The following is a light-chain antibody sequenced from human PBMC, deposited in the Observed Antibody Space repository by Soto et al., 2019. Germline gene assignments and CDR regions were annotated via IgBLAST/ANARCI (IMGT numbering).Light chain of an antibody. J-gene: IGLJ1*01. CDR1: RANIGAGYD. V-gene: IGLV1-40*01. Sequence: QSVLTQPPSVSGAPGQRVTISCAGSRANIGAGYDVQWYQHLPGTAPKLLIYANTYRPSGVPDRFSGSKSGTSASLAITGLQAEDEADYYCQSFDSSLSGSVFGSGTKVTVL. CDR2: ANT. CDR3: QSFDSSLSGSV.